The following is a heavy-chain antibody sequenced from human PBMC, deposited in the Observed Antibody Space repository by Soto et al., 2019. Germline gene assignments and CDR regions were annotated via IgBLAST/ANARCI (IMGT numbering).Heavy chain of an antibody. V-gene: IGHV3-13*01. CDR2: IGTAGDT. D-gene: IGHD3-10*01. J-gene: IGHJ3*02. CDR1: GFTFSSYD. CDR3: ARALSARRAFDI. Sequence: EVQLVESGGGLVQPGGSLRLSCAASGFTFSSYDMHWVRQATGKGLEWVSAIGTAGDTYYPGSVKGRFTISRENAKNSLYLQMNSLRAGDTAVYYCARALSARRAFDIWGQGTMVTVSS.